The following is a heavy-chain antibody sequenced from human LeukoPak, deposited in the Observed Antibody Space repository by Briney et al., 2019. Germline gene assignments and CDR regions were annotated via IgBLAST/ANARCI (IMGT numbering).Heavy chain of an antibody. CDR3: ARDPVNIVATIYYYGMDV. V-gene: IGHV1-69*05. CDR2: IIPIFGTA. J-gene: IGHJ6*02. CDR1: GGTFSSYA. D-gene: IGHD5-12*01. Sequence: SVKVSCKASGGTFSSYAISWVRQAPGQGLEWMGGIIPIFGTANYAQKFQGRVTITTDESTSTAYMELSSLRSEDTAVYYCARDPVNIVATIYYYGMDVWGQGTTVTVSS.